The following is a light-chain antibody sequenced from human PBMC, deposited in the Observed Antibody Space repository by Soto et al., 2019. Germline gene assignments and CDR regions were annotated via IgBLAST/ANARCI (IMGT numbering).Light chain of an antibody. V-gene: IGLV2-14*03. CDR3: SSYTTSSTLV. J-gene: IGLJ3*02. CDR2: DVT. CDR1: SSDIGGYNF. Sequence: ALTQPASVSGSPGQSITISCTGTSSDIGGYNFVSWYQQHPGKAPKLMIYDVTNRPPGLSDRFSGSKSGNTASLTISGLQAEDEADYYCSSYTTSSTLVFGGGTKVTVL.